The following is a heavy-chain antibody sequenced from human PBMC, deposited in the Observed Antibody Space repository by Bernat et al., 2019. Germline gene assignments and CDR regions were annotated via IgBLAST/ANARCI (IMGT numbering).Heavy chain of an antibody. J-gene: IGHJ4*02. CDR3: ARVGYCSGGSCSYFDY. D-gene: IGHD2-15*01. CDR2: INPGNGNT. Sequence: QVQLVQSGAEVKKPGASVKVSCEASGYTFTNYAIHWVRQAPGQSLEWVGWINPGNGNTKYSQKCQGRVTFTRDKSATTAYMEMSSLTSEDTAVYYCARVGYCSGGSCSYFDYWGQGTLVTVSS. CDR1: GYTFTNYA. V-gene: IGHV1-3*01.